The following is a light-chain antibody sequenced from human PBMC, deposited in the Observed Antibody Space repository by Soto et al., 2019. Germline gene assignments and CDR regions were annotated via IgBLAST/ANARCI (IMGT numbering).Light chain of an antibody. CDR1: SSDVGGYNY. CDR3: SSYTRSSTLDVV. V-gene: IGLV2-14*01. CDR2: EVS. J-gene: IGLJ2*01. Sequence: QSVLTQPASVSGSPGQSITISCTGNSSDVGGYNYVSWYQQHPGKAPKLMIYEVSNRPSGVSNRFSGSKSGNTASLTISGLQAEDEADYYCSSYTRSSTLDVVFGGGTKVTVL.